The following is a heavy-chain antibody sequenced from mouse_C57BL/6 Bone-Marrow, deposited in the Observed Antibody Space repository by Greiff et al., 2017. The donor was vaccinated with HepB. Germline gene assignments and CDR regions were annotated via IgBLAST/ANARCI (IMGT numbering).Heavy chain of an antibody. CDR2: IYPGSGST. J-gene: IGHJ2*01. V-gene: IGHV1-55*01. D-gene: IGHD1-1*01. Sequence: QVQLQQSGAELVKPGASVKMSCKASGYTFTSYWITWVKQRPGQGLEWIGDIYPGSGSTNYNEKFKSTATLTVDTSSSTAYMQLSSLTSEDSAVYYCARPTVVVHVDYWGQGTTLTVSS. CDR3: ARPTVVVHVDY. CDR1: GYTFTSYW.